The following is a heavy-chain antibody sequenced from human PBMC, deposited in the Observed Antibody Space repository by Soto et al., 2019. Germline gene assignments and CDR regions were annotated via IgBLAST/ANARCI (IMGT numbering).Heavy chain of an antibody. CDR3: AREYYYGSGPWY. V-gene: IGHV1-69*13. J-gene: IGHJ4*02. CDR2: FNPILKTA. Sequence: SVKVSCKAPGGIFSSYVINWVRQAPGQGLEWMGGFNPILKTADHAQTFRGRVTITADESTSTAYMELSSLRSEDTAVYYCAREYYYGSGPWYWGQGTLVTVSS. CDR1: GGIFSSYV. D-gene: IGHD3-10*01.